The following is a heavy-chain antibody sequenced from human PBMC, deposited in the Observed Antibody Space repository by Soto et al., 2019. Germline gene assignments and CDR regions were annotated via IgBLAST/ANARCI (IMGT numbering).Heavy chain of an antibody. V-gene: IGHV3-30*18. D-gene: IGHD1-1*01. CDR1: GFTFSSYG. Sequence: LRLSCAASGFTFSSYGMHWVRQAPVKGLEWVAVISYDGSNKYYADSVKGRFTISRDNSKNTLYLQMNSLRAEDTAVYYCAKDGVLLTTKPDYWGQGTLVTVSS. CDR2: ISYDGSNK. CDR3: AKDGVLLTTKPDY. J-gene: IGHJ4*02.